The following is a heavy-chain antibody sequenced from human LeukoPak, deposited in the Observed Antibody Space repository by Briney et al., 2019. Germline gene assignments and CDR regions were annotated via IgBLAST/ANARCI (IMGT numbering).Heavy chain of an antibody. CDR2: IRYDGGNK. D-gene: IGHD1-1*01. Sequence: GGSLRLSCAASGFTFSTYGMHWVRQAPGKGLEWAAFIRYDGGNKYYTDSVKGRFTISRDNSRNTLYLQMNSLRAEDTAVYYCAKAAATTDYYMDVWAKGTTVTISS. CDR1: GFTFSTYG. V-gene: IGHV3-30*02. J-gene: IGHJ6*03. CDR3: AKAAATTDYYMDV.